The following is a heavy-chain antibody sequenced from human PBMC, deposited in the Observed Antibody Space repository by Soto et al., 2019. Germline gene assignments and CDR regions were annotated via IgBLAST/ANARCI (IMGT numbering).Heavy chain of an antibody. J-gene: IGHJ4*02. Sequence: SETLSLTCAVSGGSTSSSNWWSWVRQPPGKGLEWIGEIYHSGSTNYNPSLKSRVTISVDKSKNQFSLKLSSVTAADTAVYYCARSGSGWDRVDNWGQGPLVTVS. D-gene: IGHD6-19*01. CDR1: GGSTSSSNW. CDR3: ARSGSGWDRVDN. CDR2: IYHSGST. V-gene: IGHV4-4*02.